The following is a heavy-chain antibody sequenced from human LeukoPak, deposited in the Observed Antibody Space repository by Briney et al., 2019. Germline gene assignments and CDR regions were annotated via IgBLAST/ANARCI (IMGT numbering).Heavy chain of an antibody. CDR3: ARNNAAAALAYYFDY. CDR2: NAGNGNT. Sequence: NAGNGNTKYSQKFQGRVTITRDTSASTAYMELSSLRSEDTAVYYCARNNAAAALAYYFDYWGQGTLVTVSS. J-gene: IGHJ4*02. D-gene: IGHD6-13*01. V-gene: IGHV1-3*01.